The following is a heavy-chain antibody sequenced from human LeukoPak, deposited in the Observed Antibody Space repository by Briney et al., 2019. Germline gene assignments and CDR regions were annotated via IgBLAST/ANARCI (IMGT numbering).Heavy chain of an antibody. CDR2: ISSSSSYI. V-gene: IGHV3-21*01. D-gene: IGHD3-22*01. J-gene: IGHJ4*02. CDR3: AREVSRGYTLHFDC. Sequence: GGSLRHSCAASAFTFSTYSMNWVRQVPGKGLEWVSSISSSSSYIYYADSVKGRFTISRDDAKNSLYLQMNSLRAEDTAVYYCAREVSRGYTLHFDCWGQGTLVTVSS. CDR1: AFTFSTYS.